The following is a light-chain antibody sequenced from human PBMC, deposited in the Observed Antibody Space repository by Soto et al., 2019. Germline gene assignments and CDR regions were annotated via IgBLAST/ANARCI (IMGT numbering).Light chain of an antibody. J-gene: IGLJ2*01. CDR2: DVS. V-gene: IGLV2-14*01. Sequence: QSPLTQPASVSGSPGQSITISCTGTSSDVGTYNYVSWYQQHPGKAPKLIIYDVSTRPSGLSNRFSGSKSGNTASLTISGLQAEDEADYFCSSYASTSTLVVFGGGTKLTVL. CDR3: SSYASTSTLVV. CDR1: SSDVGTYNY.